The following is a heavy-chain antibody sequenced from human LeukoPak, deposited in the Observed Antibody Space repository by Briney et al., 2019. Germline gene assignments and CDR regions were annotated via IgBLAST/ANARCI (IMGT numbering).Heavy chain of an antibody. J-gene: IGHJ6*03. D-gene: IGHD6-13*01. Sequence: PSETLSLTCTVPGGSISSYYWSWIRQPPGKGLEWIGYIYYSGSTNYNPSLKSRVTISVDTSKNQFSLQLNSVTPEDTAVYYCARAELCSSSWYPGYYYYYMDVWGKGTTVTVSS. CDR1: GGSISSYY. CDR2: IYYSGST. CDR3: ARAELCSSSWYPGYYYYYMDV. V-gene: IGHV4-59*12.